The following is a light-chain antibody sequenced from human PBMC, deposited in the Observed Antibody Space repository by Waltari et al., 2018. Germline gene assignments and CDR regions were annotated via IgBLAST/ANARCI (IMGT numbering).Light chain of an antibody. CDR2: EVS. Sequence: QSALTQPASVSGSPGQSITISCTGTSSDVGGYNYVSWYQQLPGKAPKPLIYEVSNRPAGGCRRFSGSKSGNTASLTISGVQAEDEADYYCSSFRSDNPYVFGTGTGVTVL. J-gene: IGLJ1*01. CDR1: SSDVGGYNY. CDR3: SSFRSDNPYV. V-gene: IGLV2-14*01.